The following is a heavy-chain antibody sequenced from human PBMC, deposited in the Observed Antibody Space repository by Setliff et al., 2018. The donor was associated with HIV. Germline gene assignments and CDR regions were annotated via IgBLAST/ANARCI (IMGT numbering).Heavy chain of an antibody. V-gene: IGHV4-4*07. CDR2: INTSGST. CDR3: ARDPNTGWYYLDF. J-gene: IGHJ4*02. Sequence: SETLSLTCTVSGGSVSNYYWTWIRQSAGKGLEWIGHINTSGSTKYNPSLKSRLTMSVDSSGNQFSLTLTSVTAADTAVYYCARDPNTGWYYLDFWGPGALGTSPQ. CDR1: GGSVSNYY. D-gene: IGHD6-19*01.